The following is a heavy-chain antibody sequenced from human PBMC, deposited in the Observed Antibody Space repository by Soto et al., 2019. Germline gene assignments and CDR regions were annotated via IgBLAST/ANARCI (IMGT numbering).Heavy chain of an antibody. CDR3: ARGLHDFWSGYYKSYYFDY. V-gene: IGHV4-34*01. J-gene: IGHJ4*02. CDR1: GGSFSGYY. CDR2: INHSGST. Sequence: PSDTLSLTCAVYGGSFSGYYWSWIRQPPGKGLEWIGEINHSGSTNYNPSLKSRVTISVDTSKNQFSLKLSSVTAADTAVYYCARGLHDFWSGYYKSYYFDYWGQGTLVTVSS. D-gene: IGHD3-3*01.